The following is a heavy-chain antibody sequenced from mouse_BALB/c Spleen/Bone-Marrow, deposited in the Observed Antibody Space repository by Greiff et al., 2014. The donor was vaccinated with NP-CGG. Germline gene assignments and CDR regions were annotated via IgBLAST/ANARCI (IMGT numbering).Heavy chain of an antibody. CDR1: GYTFTSYW. CDR3: ARGGGSYYAMDY. Sequence: VKLMESGAELVKPGASVKLSCKASGYTFTSYWMHWVKQRPGQGLEWIGEINPSNGRTNYNEKFKSKATLTVDKSSSTAYMQLNSLTSEDSAVYYCARGGGSYYAMDYWGQGTSVTVSS. CDR2: INPSNGRT. D-gene: IGHD1-1*02. V-gene: IGHV1S81*02. J-gene: IGHJ4*01.